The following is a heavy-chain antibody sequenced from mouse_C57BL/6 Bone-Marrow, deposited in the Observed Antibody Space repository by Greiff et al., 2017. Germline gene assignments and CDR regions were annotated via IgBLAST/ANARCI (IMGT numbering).Heavy chain of an antibody. J-gene: IGHJ3*01. CDR1: GYTFNSHC. CDR2: IVPGSGST. D-gene: IGHD1-1*01. V-gene: IGHV1-56*01. Sequence: QVQLQQSGPELVRPGASVKISCKAPGYTFNSHCMQWVRQRPGQGLEWIGEIVPGSGSTYYNEKFKGKATLTVDTSSSTAYMQLSSLTSEDSAVYFCARGDSRAWFSYWGQGTLVTVSA. CDR3: ARGDSRAWFSY.